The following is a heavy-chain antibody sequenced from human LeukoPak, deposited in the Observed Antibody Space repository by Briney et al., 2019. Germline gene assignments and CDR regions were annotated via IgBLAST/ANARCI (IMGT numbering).Heavy chain of an antibody. D-gene: IGHD2-15*01. V-gene: IGHV3-74*01. Sequence: PEGSLRLSCAASGFTFSSYWMHWVRQAPGKGLVWVSRINSDGSSTSYADSVKGRFTISRDNAKNTLYLQMNSLRAEDTAVYYCARGGGGKDFDYWGQGTLVTVSS. J-gene: IGHJ4*02. CDR1: GFTFSSYW. CDR2: INSDGSST. CDR3: ARGGGGKDFDY.